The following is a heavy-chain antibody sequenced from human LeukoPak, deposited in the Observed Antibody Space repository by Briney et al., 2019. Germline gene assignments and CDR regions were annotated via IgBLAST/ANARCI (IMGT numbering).Heavy chain of an antibody. V-gene: IGHV5-51*01. Sequence: PGGALKLSCKGSGCSFTSYWIGWVRQMPGEGLEGVGIIYPGDFHARYSPSLQGQVPISEDKAISTAYLPWSSLKGSDTDMDDCARLVDSPKNWFDPWGQGTLVTVSS. D-gene: IGHD5-12*01. J-gene: IGHJ5*02. CDR3: ARLVDSPKNWFDP. CDR2: IYPGDFHA. CDR1: GCSFTSYW.